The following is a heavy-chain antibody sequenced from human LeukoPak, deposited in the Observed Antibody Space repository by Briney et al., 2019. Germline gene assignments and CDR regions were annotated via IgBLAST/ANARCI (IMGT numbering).Heavy chain of an antibody. CDR3: ARAYYYDSSGNAFDI. V-gene: IGHV1-46*01. Sequence: EASVKVSCKASGYTFTSYAMNWVRQAPGQGLEWMGIINPSGGSTSYAQKFQGRVTMTRDMSTSTVYMELSSLRSEDTAVYYCARAYYYDSSGNAFDIWGQGTMVTVSS. CDR2: INPSGGST. J-gene: IGHJ3*02. CDR1: GYTFTSYA. D-gene: IGHD3-22*01.